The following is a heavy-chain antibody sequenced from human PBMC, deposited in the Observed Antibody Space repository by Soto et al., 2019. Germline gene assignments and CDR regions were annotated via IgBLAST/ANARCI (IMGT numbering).Heavy chain of an antibody. CDR3: ARGRVVVTSGGAFDI. J-gene: IGHJ3*02. V-gene: IGHV1-69*02. CDR1: GCTFSSYT. Sequence: SVKVSCKASGCTFSSYTISWVRQAPGQGLEWMGRIIPILGITNYAQKFQGRVTMTTDTSTSTAYMELRSLRSDDTAVYYCARGRVVVTSGGAFDIWGQGTMVTVSS. CDR2: IIPILGIT. D-gene: IGHD3-22*01.